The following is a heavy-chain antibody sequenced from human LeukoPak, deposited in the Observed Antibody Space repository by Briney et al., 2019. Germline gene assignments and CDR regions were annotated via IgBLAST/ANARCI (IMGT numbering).Heavy chain of an antibody. CDR2: IVGRGGIT. J-gene: IGHJ2*01. Sequence: QSGGSLRLSCAASGITFSSYAMSWVRQAPGKGLEWVSTIVGRGGITYYADSVKGRFTISRDNSKSTLYLQMSSLRAVDTAIYYCAKDPSTFLTTGWYFDLWGRGTLVTVSS. D-gene: IGHD4-17*01. CDR3: AKDPSTFLTTGWYFDL. V-gene: IGHV3-23*01. CDR1: GITFSSYA.